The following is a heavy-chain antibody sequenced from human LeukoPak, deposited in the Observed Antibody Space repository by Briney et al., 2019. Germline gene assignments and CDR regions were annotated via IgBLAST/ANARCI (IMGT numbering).Heavy chain of an antibody. Sequence: GGSLRLSCAASGFTVSSNYMSWVRQAPGKGLEWVAFIRYDGSNKYYADSVKGRFTISRDNSKNTLYLQMNSLRAEDTAVYYCAKGPTTPYWYYYMDVWGKGTTVTVSS. CDR1: GFTVSSNY. D-gene: IGHD1-26*01. CDR2: IRYDGSNK. CDR3: AKGPTTPYWYYYMDV. J-gene: IGHJ6*03. V-gene: IGHV3-30*02.